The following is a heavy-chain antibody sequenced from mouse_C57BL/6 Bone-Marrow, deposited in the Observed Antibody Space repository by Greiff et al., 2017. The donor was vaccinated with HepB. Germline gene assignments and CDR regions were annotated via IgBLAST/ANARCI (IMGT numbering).Heavy chain of an antibody. Sequence: VQLQQSGPELVKPGASVKLSCKASGYTFTSYDINWVQQRPGQGLEWIGWICPRDGSTKYNEKFKGKATLTVDTSSSTAYMELHSLTSEDSAVYVCARESTTVVADGAMDYWGQGTAVTDSA. D-gene: IGHD1-1*01. CDR3: ARESTTVVADGAMDY. V-gene: IGHV1-85*01. J-gene: IGHJ4*01. CDR1: GYTFTSYD. CDR2: ICPRDGST.